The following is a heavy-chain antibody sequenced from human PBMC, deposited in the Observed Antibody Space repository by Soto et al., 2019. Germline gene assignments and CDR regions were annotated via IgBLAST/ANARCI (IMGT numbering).Heavy chain of an antibody. V-gene: IGHV3-64*01. D-gene: IGHD5-18*01. CDR2: ISSNGGTT. CDR1: GFTFSTYA. J-gene: IGHJ4*02. CDR3: ARDGRAMNDY. Sequence: EVQLVESGGGLVQPGGSLRLSCAASGFTFSTYAMQWVRQAPGKGLEFVSSISSNGGTTNYAYSVEGRFTISRDNSRDTLYLQMGSLRPEDMAVYYCARDGRAMNDYWGQGTLVTVSS.